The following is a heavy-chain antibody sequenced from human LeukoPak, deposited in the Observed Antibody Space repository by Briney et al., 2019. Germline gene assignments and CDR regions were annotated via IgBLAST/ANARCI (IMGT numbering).Heavy chain of an antibody. D-gene: IGHD6-6*01. CDR2: TYYRSTWYN. Sequence: SQTLSLTCAISGDSVSSNSVTWNWIRQSPSRGLEWLGRTYYRSTWYNDYAVSVGGRITINPDTSKNQFSLQLNSVTPEDTAVYYCARSHHSYYFDYWGQGALVTVSS. CDR3: ARSHHSYYFDY. CDR1: GDSVSSNSVT. V-gene: IGHV6-1*01. J-gene: IGHJ4*02.